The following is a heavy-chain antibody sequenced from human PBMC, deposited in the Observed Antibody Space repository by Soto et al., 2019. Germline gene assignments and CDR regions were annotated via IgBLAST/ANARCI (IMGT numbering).Heavy chain of an antibody. V-gene: IGHV1-18*04. CDR3: ARDRTPYCGGDCYSLSFDY. D-gene: IGHD2-21*02. J-gene: IGHJ4*02. Sequence: ASVKVSCKASGYTFTSYGISWVRQAPGQGLEWMGWISAYNGNTNYAQRLQGRVTMTTDTSTSTAYMELRSLRSDDTAVYYCARDRTPYCGGDCYSLSFDYWGQGTLVTVSS. CDR1: GYTFTSYG. CDR2: ISAYNGNT.